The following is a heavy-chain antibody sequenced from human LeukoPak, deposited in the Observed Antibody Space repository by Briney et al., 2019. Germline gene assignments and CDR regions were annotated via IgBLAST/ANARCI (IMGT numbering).Heavy chain of an antibody. Sequence: PSETLSLTCAVSGGSISSSNWWSWVRQPPGKGLEWIGEIYHSGSTNYNPSLKSRVTISVDKSKNQFSLKLSSVTAADTAVYYCAREGGKGGSYYDYFDYWGQGTLVTVSS. D-gene: IGHD1-26*01. V-gene: IGHV4-4*02. CDR2: IYHSGST. J-gene: IGHJ4*02. CDR3: AREGGKGGSYYDYFDY. CDR1: GGSISSSNW.